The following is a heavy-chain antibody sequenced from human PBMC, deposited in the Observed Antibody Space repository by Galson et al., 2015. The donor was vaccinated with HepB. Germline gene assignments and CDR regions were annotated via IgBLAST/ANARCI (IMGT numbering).Heavy chain of an antibody. CDR2: IIPLFGSG. D-gene: IGHD3-22*01. Sequence: SCKASGGTFSSHTISWLRQAPGQGLEWMGGIIPLFGSGKYAQKFQGRVTITADESKSTTYMELTSLRYEDTAVYYCARQYDTSGYYAYWGQGTLVTVSS. CDR1: GGTFSSHT. CDR3: ARQYDTSGYYAY. J-gene: IGHJ4*02. V-gene: IGHV1-69*01.